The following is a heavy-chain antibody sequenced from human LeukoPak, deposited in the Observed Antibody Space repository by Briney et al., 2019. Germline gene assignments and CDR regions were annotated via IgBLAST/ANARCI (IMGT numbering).Heavy chain of an antibody. Sequence: GGSLRLSCAASGFTFSSYSMNWVRQAPGKGLEWVSYISSSSSTIYYADSVKGRFTISRDNAKNSLYLQMNSLRDEDTAVYYCAREGGVVAPYYGMDVWGQGTTVTVSS. CDR3: AREGGVVAPYYGMDV. D-gene: IGHD2-21*01. CDR2: ISSSSSTI. CDR1: GFTFSSYS. V-gene: IGHV3-48*02. J-gene: IGHJ6*02.